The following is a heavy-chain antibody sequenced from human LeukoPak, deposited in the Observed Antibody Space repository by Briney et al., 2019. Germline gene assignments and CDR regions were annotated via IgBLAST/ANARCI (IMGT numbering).Heavy chain of an antibody. CDR3: ARDFQGITTFGVAPPGGFDP. CDR1: GASISSNS. J-gene: IGHJ5*02. D-gene: IGHD3-3*01. Sequence: SETLSLTCTVSGASISSNSWSWIRQPPGKGLDWIGYIYYGGNTNYNPSLQSRVTISVDTSKNQFSLQLKSVTAADTALYYCARDFQGITTFGVAPPGGFDPWGQGTLVIVSS. V-gene: IGHV4-59*01. CDR2: IYYGGNT.